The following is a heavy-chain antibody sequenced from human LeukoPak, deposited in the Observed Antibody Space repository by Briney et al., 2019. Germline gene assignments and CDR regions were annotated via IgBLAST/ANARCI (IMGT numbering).Heavy chain of an antibody. Sequence: PSETLSLTCTVSGGSISSSSYYWGWIRQPPGKGLEWIGSIYYSGSTYYNPSLKSRVTISVDTSKNQFSLKLSSVTAADTAVYYCAREDIAAREWYFDYWGQGTLVTVSS. V-gene: IGHV4-39*07. D-gene: IGHD6-6*01. CDR1: GGSISSSSYY. J-gene: IGHJ4*02. CDR3: AREDIAAREWYFDY. CDR2: IYYSGST.